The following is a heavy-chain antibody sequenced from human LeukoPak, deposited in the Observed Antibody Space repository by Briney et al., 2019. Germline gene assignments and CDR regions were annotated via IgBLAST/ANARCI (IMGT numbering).Heavy chain of an antibody. CDR3: AREVALVHYYDSSGSSFDY. CDR1: GFTFSSYS. V-gene: IGHV3-21*01. J-gene: IGHJ4*02. D-gene: IGHD3-22*01. CDR2: ISSSSSYI. Sequence: GGSLRLSCAASGFTFSSYSMNWVRQAPGKGLEWVSSISSSSSYIYYADSVKGRFTISRDNAKNSLYLQMNSLRAEDTAVYYCAREVALVHYYDSSGSSFDYWGQGTLGTVSS.